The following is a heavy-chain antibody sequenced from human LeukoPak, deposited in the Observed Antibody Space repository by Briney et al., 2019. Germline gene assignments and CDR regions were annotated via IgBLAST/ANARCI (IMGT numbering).Heavy chain of an antibody. CDR3: AKSPIVVVPAANQDY. J-gene: IGHJ4*02. D-gene: IGHD2-2*01. Sequence: AVGSLRLSCAASGFTFSSYAMSWVRQAPGKGLEWVSAISGSGGSTYYADSVKGRFTISRDNSKNTLYLQMNSLRAEDTAVYYCAKSPIVVVPAANQDYWGQGTLVTVSS. V-gene: IGHV3-23*01. CDR1: GFTFSSYA. CDR2: ISGSGGST.